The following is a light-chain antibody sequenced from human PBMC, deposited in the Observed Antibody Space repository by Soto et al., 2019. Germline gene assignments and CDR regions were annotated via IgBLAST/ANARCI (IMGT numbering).Light chain of an antibody. Sequence: VLTQSPGTLSSSPGERATISFRASQRVSSNYFARYQQKPGQAPRLLIYASSSRSTGIPNRFSGSVSGTDFTLTISRLEPEYVAVYYCQQYGSSSWTFVQGTRVEI. CDR1: QRVSSNY. CDR3: QQYGSSSWT. CDR2: ASS. J-gene: IGKJ1*01. V-gene: IGKV3-20*01.